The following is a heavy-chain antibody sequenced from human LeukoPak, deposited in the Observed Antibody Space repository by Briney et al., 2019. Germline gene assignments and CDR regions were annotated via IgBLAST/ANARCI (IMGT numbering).Heavy chain of an antibody. D-gene: IGHD6-19*01. CDR2: IYYSGST. Sequence: SETLSLTCAVYGGSFSGYYWSWIRQPPGKGLEWIGSIYYSGSTYYNPSLKSRVTISVDTSKNQFSLKLSSVTAADTAVYYCARHSSRTAVATYYFDYWGQGTLVTVSS. CDR1: GGSFSGYY. J-gene: IGHJ4*02. CDR3: ARHSSRTAVATYYFDY. V-gene: IGHV4-34*01.